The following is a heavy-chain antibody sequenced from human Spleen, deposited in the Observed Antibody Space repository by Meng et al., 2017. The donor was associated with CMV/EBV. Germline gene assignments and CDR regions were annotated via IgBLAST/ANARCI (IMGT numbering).Heavy chain of an antibody. J-gene: IGHJ5*02. V-gene: IGHV1-46*01. CDR3: ASSTSGVAIGILRKYNWFDP. CDR1: FTNYF. CDR2: ISPSGFSP. D-gene: IGHD2-21*01. Sequence: FTNYFIHWVRQARGQGLEWMGIISPSGFSPSYAQKFQGRVTMTRDTSTSTVYMELSSLRSEDTAVYYCASSTSGVAIGILRKYNWFDPWGQGTLVTVSS.